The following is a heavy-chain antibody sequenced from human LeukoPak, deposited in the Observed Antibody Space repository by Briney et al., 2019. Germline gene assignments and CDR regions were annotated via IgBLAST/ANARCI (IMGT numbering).Heavy chain of an antibody. CDR2: IYYSGST. CDR1: GGSISSYY. V-gene: IGHV4-59*01. D-gene: IGHD6-13*01. J-gene: IGHJ5*02. Sequence: KPSETLSFTCTVSGGSISSYYWSWIRQPPGKGLEWIGYIYYSGSTNYNPSLKSRVTISVDTSKNQFSLKLSSVTAADTAVYYCARAMGIAAAGPLNWFDPWGQGTLVTVSS. CDR3: ARAMGIAAAGPLNWFDP.